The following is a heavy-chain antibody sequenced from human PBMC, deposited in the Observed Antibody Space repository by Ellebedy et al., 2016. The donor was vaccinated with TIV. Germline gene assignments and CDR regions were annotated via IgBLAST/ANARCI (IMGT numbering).Heavy chain of an antibody. CDR1: GGTFSSYA. V-gene: IGHV1-69*13. Sequence: SVKVSCXASGGTFSSYAISWVRQAPGQGLEWMGGIIPIFGTANYAQKFQGRVTITADESTSTAYMELSSLRSEDTAVYYCARDRKGRDGYNWEFPRENWFDPWGQGTLVTVSS. CDR3: ARDRKGRDGYNWEFPRENWFDP. CDR2: IIPIFGTA. D-gene: IGHD5-24*01. J-gene: IGHJ5*02.